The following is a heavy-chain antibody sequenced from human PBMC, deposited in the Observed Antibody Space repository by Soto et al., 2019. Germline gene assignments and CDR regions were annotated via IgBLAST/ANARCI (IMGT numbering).Heavy chain of an antibody. Sequence: QLQLQESGPGLVKPSETLSLTCTVSGGSISSSSYYWGWIRQPPGKGLEWIGSIYYSGSTYYNPSLTSRVTISVETSKNQSSLKLSSVTAAETAVYYCASSIAAAGAPFFDYWGQGTLVTVSS. V-gene: IGHV4-39*01. CDR2: IYYSGST. CDR3: ASSIAAAGAPFFDY. CDR1: GGSISSSSYY. J-gene: IGHJ4*02. D-gene: IGHD6-13*01.